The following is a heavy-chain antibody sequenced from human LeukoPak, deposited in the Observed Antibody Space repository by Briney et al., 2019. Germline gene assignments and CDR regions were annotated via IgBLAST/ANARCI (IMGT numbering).Heavy chain of an antibody. Sequence: SETLSLTRAVSRGSLSRGGYYWRSVRHHPRNGLGWIGYIYYCGSTYYNPSLKSRVTISVDTSKNQFSLKLSSVTAADTAVYYCARAGDSSGYYFDYWGQGTLVTVSS. J-gene: IGHJ4*02. CDR1: RGSLSRGGYY. CDR3: ARAGDSSGYYFDY. CDR2: IYYCGST. D-gene: IGHD3-22*01. V-gene: IGHV4-31*11.